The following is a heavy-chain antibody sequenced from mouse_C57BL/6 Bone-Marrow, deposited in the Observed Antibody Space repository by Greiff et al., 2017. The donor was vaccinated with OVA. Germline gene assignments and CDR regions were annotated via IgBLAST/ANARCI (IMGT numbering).Heavy chain of an antibody. V-gene: IGHV5-6*01. CDR1: GFTFSSYG. D-gene: IGHD6-5*01. Sequence: EVQLVESGGDLVKPGGSLKLSCAASGFTFSSYGMSWVRQTPDKRLEWVATISSGGSYTFYPDSVKGRFTISRDNAKNTLYLQLSRLKSEDTAMYYCARRPIDWWFDVWGTGTTVTVSA. CDR2: ISSGGSYT. J-gene: IGHJ1*03. CDR3: ARRPIDWWFDV.